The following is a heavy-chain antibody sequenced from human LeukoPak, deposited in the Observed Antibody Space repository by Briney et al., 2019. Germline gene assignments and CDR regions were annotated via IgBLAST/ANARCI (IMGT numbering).Heavy chain of an antibody. D-gene: IGHD3-16*01. CDR1: GGSISTYY. J-gene: IGHJ4*02. CDR3: ARGVWDSRDPLSYYFDH. Sequence: PSETLSLTCTVSGGSISTYYWTWIRQPAGKGLEWIGRIFNLGITKYNPSLESRVTMSVDTSKNQFSLKLTSVTAADTAVYYCARGVWDSRDPLSYYFDHWGQGTLVAVSS. CDR2: IFNLGIT. V-gene: IGHV4-4*07.